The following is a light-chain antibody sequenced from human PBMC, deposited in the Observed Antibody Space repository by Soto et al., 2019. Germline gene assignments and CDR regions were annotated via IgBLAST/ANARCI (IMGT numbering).Light chain of an antibody. CDR1: QNIRWL. J-gene: IGKJ3*01. CDR3: QQTYDDVT. CDR2: GAT. Sequence: DIQMTQSPSSLPSSVGDRVTITCRTSQNIRWLLNWYQQRPGKAPRLLIHGATTLQHGVPSRFSGSGSETDFTLTTSSLQPEDFATYYCQQTYDDVTFGPGTVLDF. V-gene: IGKV1-39*01.